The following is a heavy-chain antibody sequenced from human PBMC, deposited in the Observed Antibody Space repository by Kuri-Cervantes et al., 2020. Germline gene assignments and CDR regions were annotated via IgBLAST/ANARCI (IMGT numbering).Heavy chain of an antibody. J-gene: IGHJ6*02. Sequence: GESLKISCAASGFTFSSYDMHWVRQATGKGLEWVSAIGTAGDTYYPGSVKGRFTISRENAKNSLYLQMNSLRAGDTAVYYCARRIAAAGIYYYGMDVWGQGTTVTVSS. V-gene: IGHV3-13*01. CDR2: IGTAGDT. CDR3: ARRIAAAGIYYYGMDV. D-gene: IGHD6-13*01. CDR1: GFTFSSYD.